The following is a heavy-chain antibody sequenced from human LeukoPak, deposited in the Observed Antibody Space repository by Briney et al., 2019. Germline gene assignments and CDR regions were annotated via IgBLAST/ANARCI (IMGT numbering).Heavy chain of an antibody. J-gene: IGHJ4*02. CDR3: AKDHGAAVVPRRFDY. D-gene: IGHD2-21*01. CDR1: GFTFNSYA. V-gene: IGHV3-23*01. Sequence: GGPLRLSCAASGFTFNSYAMSWVRQAPGKGPEWVSTIYYAGGDTYYADSVKGRFTVSRDNINNALHLQMDSLRVEDTAVYYCAKDHGAAVVPRRFDYWGRGTLVTVSS. CDR2: IYYAGGDT.